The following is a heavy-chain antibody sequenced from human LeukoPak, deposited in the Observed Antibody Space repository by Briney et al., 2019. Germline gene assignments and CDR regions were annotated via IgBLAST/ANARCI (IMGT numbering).Heavy chain of an antibody. V-gene: IGHV3-30*18. CDR3: AKVKYSYGYGVSDY. Sequence: GGSLRLSCAASGFTFSSYGMHWVRQAPGKGLEWVAVISYDGSNKYYADSVKGRFTISRDNSKNTLYLQMNSLRAEDTAVYYCAKVKYSYGYGVSDYWGQGTLVTVSS. J-gene: IGHJ4*02. D-gene: IGHD5-18*01. CDR2: ISYDGSNK. CDR1: GFTFSSYG.